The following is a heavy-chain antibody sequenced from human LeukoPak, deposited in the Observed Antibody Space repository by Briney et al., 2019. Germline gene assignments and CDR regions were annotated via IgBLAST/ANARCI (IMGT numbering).Heavy chain of an antibody. CDR2: ISYDGSNK. Sequence: GGSLRLSCAASGFTFSSYAMHWVRQAPGKGLEWVAVISYDGSNKYYADSVKGRFTISRDNSKNTLYLQMNSLRAEGTAVYYCARGSTGYYDYYYYGMDVWGQGTTVTVSS. J-gene: IGHJ6*02. CDR1: GFTFSSYA. CDR3: ARGSTGYYDYYYYGMDV. D-gene: IGHD3-9*01. V-gene: IGHV3-30-3*01.